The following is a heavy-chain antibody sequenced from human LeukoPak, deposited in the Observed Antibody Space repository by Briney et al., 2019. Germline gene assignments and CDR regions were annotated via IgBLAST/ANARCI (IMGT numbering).Heavy chain of an antibody. CDR1: GFTFSSYA. J-gene: IGHJ5*02. Sequence: PGGSLRLSCAASGFTFSSYAMHWVRQAPGKGLEWVAVISYDGSNKYYADSVKGRFTISRDNSKNTLYLQMNSLRAEDTAVYYCARGLVPAPWFDPWGQGTLVTVSS. D-gene: IGHD1-14*01. V-gene: IGHV3-30-3*01. CDR3: ARGLVPAPWFDP. CDR2: ISYDGSNK.